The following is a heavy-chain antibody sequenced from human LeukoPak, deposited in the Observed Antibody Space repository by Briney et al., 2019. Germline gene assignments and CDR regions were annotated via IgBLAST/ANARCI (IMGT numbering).Heavy chain of an antibody. CDR1: GGSISSSSYY. D-gene: IGHD3-10*01. CDR2: IYYSGST. J-gene: IGHJ4*02. CDR3: ARQYSYYDGSGSQNGGGYFDY. Sequence: SETLSLTCTVSGGSISSSSYYWGWIRQPPGRGLEWIGSIYYSGSTYYNPSLKCRVTISVDTSKSQFSLKLGSVTAGDTAVYYGARQYSYYDGSGSQNGGGYFDYWGQGTLVTVSS. V-gene: IGHV4-39*01.